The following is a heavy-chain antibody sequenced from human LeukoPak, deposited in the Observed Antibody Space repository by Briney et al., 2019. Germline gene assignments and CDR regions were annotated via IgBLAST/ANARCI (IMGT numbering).Heavy chain of an antibody. CDR2: IYYSGST. Sequence: SETLSLTCTVSGGSISSGGYYWSWIRQHPGKGLEWIGYIYYSGSTNYNPSLKSRVTISVDTSKNQFSLKLSSVTAADTAAYYCARDGGLYDAFDIWGQGTMVTVSS. D-gene: IGHD3-3*01. CDR1: GGSISSGGYY. V-gene: IGHV4-61*08. J-gene: IGHJ3*02. CDR3: ARDGGLYDAFDI.